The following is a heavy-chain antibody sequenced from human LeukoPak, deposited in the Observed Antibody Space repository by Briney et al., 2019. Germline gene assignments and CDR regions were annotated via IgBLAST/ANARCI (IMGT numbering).Heavy chain of an antibody. J-gene: IGHJ4*02. CDR1: GFTFSIYS. CDR2: ISSSSSYI. CDR3: ARSHYCSGGSCYASDY. V-gene: IGHV3-21*01. D-gene: IGHD2-15*01. Sequence: GGSLRLSCAASGFTFSIYSMNCVRQAPGKGLEWVSSISSSSSYIYYADSVKGRFTISRDNAKNSLYLQMNSLRAEDTAVYYCARSHYCSGGSCYASDYWGQGTLVTVSS.